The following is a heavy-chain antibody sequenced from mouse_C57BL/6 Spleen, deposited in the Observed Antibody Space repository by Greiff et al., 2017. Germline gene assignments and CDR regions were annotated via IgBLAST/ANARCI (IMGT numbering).Heavy chain of an antibody. D-gene: IGHD2-12*01. V-gene: IGHV1-82*01. Sequence: VKLVESGPELVQPGASVKISCKASGYAFSSSWMNWVKQGPGKGLEWIGRIYPGDGDTNYNGKFKGKATLTADKSSSTAYMQLSSLTSEDSAVYFCAISTTVFAHWYYDVWGTGTTVTVSS. J-gene: IGHJ1*03. CDR2: IYPGDGDT. CDR3: AISTTVFAHWYYDV. CDR1: GYAFSSSW.